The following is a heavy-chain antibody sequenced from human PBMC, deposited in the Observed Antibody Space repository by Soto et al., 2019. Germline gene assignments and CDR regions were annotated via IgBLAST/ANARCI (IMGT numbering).Heavy chain of an antibody. V-gene: IGHV3-7*04. CDR2: IKQDGGEK. Sequence: GGSLRLSCAASGFTFSNHWMSWVRQAPGKGLEWVANIKQDGGEKYYVDSVKGRFTISRDNAKNSLYLQMNSLRAEDTAVYYCAKVGVVVVAVRYYYYYYYMDVWGKGTTVTVSS. CDR3: AKVGVVVVAVRYYYYYYYMDV. CDR1: GFTFSNHW. D-gene: IGHD2-15*01. J-gene: IGHJ6*03.